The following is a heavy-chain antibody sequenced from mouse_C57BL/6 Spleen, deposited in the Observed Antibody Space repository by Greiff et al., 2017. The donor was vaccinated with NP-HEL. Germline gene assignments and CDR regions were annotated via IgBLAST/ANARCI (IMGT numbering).Heavy chain of an antibody. CDR1: GYTFTSYW. J-gene: IGHJ3*01. CDR2: IYPSDSET. Sequence: QVQLQQPGAELVRPGSSVKLSCKASGYTFTSYWMDWVKQRPGQGLEWIGNIYPSDSETPYNQKFKDKATLTVDKSSSTAYMQLSSLTSEDSAVYYCARKDGSSPSWFAYWGQGTLVTVSA. D-gene: IGHD1-1*01. CDR3: ARKDGSSPSWFAY. V-gene: IGHV1-61*01.